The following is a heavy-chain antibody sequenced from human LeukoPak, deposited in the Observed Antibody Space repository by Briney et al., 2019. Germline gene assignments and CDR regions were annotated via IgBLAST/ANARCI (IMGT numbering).Heavy chain of an antibody. CDR2: IWYDGSNK. CDR3: WSDPNSSSRGNFDY. Sequence: PGRSLRLSCAASGFTISSYGMHWVRRAPGKGLEWVAVIWYDGSNKYYADSVKGRFTISRDNSKNTLYEQMNSLRAEDTAVYYCWSDPNSSSRGNFDYWGQGTLVTVSS. J-gene: IGHJ4*02. D-gene: IGHD6-13*01. CDR1: GFTISSYG. V-gene: IGHV3-33*01.